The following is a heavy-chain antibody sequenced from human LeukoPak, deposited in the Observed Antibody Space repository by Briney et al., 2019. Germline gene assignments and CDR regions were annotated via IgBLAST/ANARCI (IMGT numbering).Heavy chain of an antibody. D-gene: IGHD6-13*01. Sequence: GGSLRLSCAASGFTFSSYGMHWVRQAPGKGLEWVAIISFDGSNKYYSDSVKGRFTISRDNSKNTLYLQMNSLRAEDTAVYFCAKDGSDSSSWDGYFQHWGQGTLITVSS. CDR3: AKDGSDSSSWDGYFQH. CDR1: GFTFSSYG. J-gene: IGHJ1*01. CDR2: ISFDGSNK. V-gene: IGHV3-30*18.